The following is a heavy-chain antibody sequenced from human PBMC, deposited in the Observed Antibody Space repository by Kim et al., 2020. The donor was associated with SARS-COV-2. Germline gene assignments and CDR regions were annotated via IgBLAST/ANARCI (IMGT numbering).Heavy chain of an antibody. J-gene: IGHJ4*02. Sequence: ASVKVSYKASGYTFTDYYMHWVRQAPGQGLEWVGRINPNSGGTTYAQKFQGRVTMTRDPSINTAYMELSSLRSDDTAVYYCARRESTGWSIDYWGQGTLVTVS. CDR1: GYTFTDYY. V-gene: IGHV1-2*06. CDR2: INPNSGGT. D-gene: IGHD6-19*01. CDR3: ARRESTGWSIDY.